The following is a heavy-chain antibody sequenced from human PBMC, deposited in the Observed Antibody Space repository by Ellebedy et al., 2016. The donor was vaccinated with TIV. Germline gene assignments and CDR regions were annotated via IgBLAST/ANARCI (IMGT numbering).Heavy chain of an antibody. D-gene: IGHD5-24*01. CDR3: GTVATTFDY. V-gene: IGHV3-23*01. J-gene: IGHJ4*02. Sequence: PGGSLRLSCPPSGFTFSSYPMNWVRQAPGKGLEWVSAISDTGGSTYYADSVKGRFTISRDKSKNTLYLQMNSLRAEDTAVYFCGTVATTFDYWGQGTLVTVSS. CDR2: ISDTGGST. CDR1: GFTFSSYP.